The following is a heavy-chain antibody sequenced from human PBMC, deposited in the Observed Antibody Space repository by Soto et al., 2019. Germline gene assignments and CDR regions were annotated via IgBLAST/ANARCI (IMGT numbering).Heavy chain of an antibody. Sequence: ASVKVSCKASGYTFTGYAMHWVRQAPGQRLEWMGWINAGNGNTKYSQKFQGRVTITRDTSASTAYMELSSLRSEDTAVYYCARPSFITIFGVVTPQGGFDPWGQGTLVTVSS. CDR3: ARPSFITIFGVVTPQGGFDP. V-gene: IGHV1-3*01. CDR1: GYTFTGYA. D-gene: IGHD3-3*01. CDR2: INAGNGNT. J-gene: IGHJ5*02.